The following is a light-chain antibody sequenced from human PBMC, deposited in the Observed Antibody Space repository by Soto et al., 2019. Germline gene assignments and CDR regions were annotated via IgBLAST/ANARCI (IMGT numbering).Light chain of an antibody. V-gene: IGKV3-20*01. Sequence: VVLSQSPGTLSLSPGDRATLSCRASQRVSARYLAWYHQTPGQAPRLLIFGASDRATGIPDRFSGSGSGTDFTLAIDRLEPEDFAMYYCQQYSDSPPTFGQGTKVDIK. CDR1: QRVSARY. CDR2: GAS. J-gene: IGKJ1*01. CDR3: QQYSDSPPT.